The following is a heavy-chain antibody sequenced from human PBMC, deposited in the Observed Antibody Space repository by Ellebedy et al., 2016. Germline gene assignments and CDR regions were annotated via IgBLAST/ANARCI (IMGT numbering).Heavy chain of an antibody. J-gene: IGHJ6*02. V-gene: IGHV1-69*13. Sequence: SVKVSCXASGGTFSSYAISWVRQAPGQGLEWMGGIIPIFGTANYAQKFQGRVTITADESTSPAYMELSSLRSEDKAVYYCARDAQNYDILGYYYYGMDVWGQGTTVTVSS. CDR2: IIPIFGTA. D-gene: IGHD3-9*01. CDR3: ARDAQNYDILGYYYYGMDV. CDR1: GGTFSSYA.